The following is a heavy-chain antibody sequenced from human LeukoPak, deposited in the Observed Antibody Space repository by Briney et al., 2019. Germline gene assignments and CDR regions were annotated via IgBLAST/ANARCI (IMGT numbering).Heavy chain of an antibody. J-gene: IGHJ4*02. CDR1: GFSLSNYA. D-gene: IGHD3-10*01. V-gene: IGHV3-23*01. Sequence: GGSLRLSCVVSGFSLSNYAMSWVRQAPGKGLEWVSYISERGGSTTYADSVKGRFTISRDNSLNTVYLQMNSLRAEDTAVYYCAKSRLWFGEVYWGQGTLVTVSS. CDR3: AKSRLWFGEVY. CDR2: ISERGGST.